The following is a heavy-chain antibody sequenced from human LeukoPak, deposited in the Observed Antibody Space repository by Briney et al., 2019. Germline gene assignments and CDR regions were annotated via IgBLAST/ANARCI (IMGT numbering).Heavy chain of an antibody. CDR2: ISYDGSNK. J-gene: IGHJ4*02. CDR3: ARDPEDYDILTGYLDY. D-gene: IGHD3-9*01. Sequence: PGRSLRLSCAASGFTFSSYAMHWVRQAPGKGLEWVAVISYDGSNKYYADSVKGRFTISRDNSKNTLYLQMNSLRAEDTAVYYCARDPEDYDILTGYLDYWGQGTLVTVSS. V-gene: IGHV3-30*04. CDR1: GFTFSSYA.